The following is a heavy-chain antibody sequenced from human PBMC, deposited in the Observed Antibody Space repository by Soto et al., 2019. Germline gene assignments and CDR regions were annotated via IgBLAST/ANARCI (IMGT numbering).Heavy chain of an antibody. Sequence: QVQLVQSGAEVKKPGSSVKVSCKASGGTFSSYAISWVRQATGQGLEWMGGIIPIFGTANYAQKFQDRVTITADESTSTAYMELISLRSEDTAVYYCARSENYVGAFDIWGQGTMVTVSS. D-gene: IGHD1-7*01. CDR3: ARSENYVGAFDI. V-gene: IGHV1-69*01. CDR2: IIPIFGTA. CDR1: GGTFSSYA. J-gene: IGHJ3*02.